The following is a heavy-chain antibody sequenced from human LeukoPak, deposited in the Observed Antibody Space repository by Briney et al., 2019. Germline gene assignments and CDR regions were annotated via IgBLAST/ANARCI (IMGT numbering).Heavy chain of an antibody. V-gene: IGHV7-4-1*02. CDR2: IDTTTGNP. CDR3: VRGTPTPGMDY. D-gene: IGHD3-10*01. J-gene: IGHJ4*02. CDR1: GGTFSSYA. Sequence: ASVKVSCKASGGTFSSYAISWVRQAPGQGLEWMGNIDTTTGNPRYAQDFTGRFVFSLDTSVSTAYLQITSLKADDTAAYYCVRGTPTPGMDYWGQGTQVTVSS.